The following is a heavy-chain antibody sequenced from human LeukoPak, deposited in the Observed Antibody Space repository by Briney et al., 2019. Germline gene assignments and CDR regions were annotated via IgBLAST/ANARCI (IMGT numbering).Heavy chain of an antibody. V-gene: IGHV4-31*01. D-gene: IGHD5-12*01. CDR3: ARDQGYSGYDLGY. CDR2: IYYSGST. Sequence: SQTLSLTCTVSGVSISSGGYYWSWLRQHPGKGLEWIGYIYYSGSTYYNPSLKSLVTISVDTSKNQFSLKLSSVTAADTAVYYCARDQGYSGYDLGYWGQGTLVTVSS. CDR1: GVSISSGGYY. J-gene: IGHJ4*02.